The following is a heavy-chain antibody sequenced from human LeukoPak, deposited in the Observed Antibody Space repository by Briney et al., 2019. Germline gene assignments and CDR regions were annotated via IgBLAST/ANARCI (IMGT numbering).Heavy chain of an antibody. Sequence: GASVKVSCKGSGYTFTSYYMHWVRQAPGQGLEWMGIINPSGGSTSYAQKFQGRVTMTRDTSTSTVYVELSSLRSEDTAVYYCARDGFYYYGSGSYYNGYFDYWGQGTLVTVSS. CDR3: ARDGFYYYGSGSYYNGYFDY. CDR1: GYTFTSYY. D-gene: IGHD3-10*01. V-gene: IGHV1-46*01. CDR2: INPSGGST. J-gene: IGHJ4*02.